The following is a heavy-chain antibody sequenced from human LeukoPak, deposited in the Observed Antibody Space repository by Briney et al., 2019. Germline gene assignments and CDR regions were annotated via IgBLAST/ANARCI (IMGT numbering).Heavy chain of an antibody. CDR3: ARTTTPHYYGSGSYALGY. Sequence: PGGSLRLSCAASGFTFSDYYMSWIRQAPGKGLEWVSYISSSSSYTNYADSVKGRFTISRDNAKNSLYLQMNSLSAEDTAVYYCARTTTPHYYGSGSYALGYWGQGTLVTVPS. D-gene: IGHD3-10*01. V-gene: IGHV3-11*06. CDR1: GFTFSDYY. CDR2: ISSSSSYT. J-gene: IGHJ4*02.